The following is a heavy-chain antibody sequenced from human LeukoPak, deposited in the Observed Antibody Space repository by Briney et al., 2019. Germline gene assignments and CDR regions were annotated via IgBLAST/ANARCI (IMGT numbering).Heavy chain of an antibody. Sequence: GASVKVSCKASGGTFSSYAISWVRQAPGQGLEWMGGIIPIFGTANYAQKFQGRVTITADESTSTAYMELSSLRSGDTAVYYCARPFDVVPAASDAFDIWGQGTMVTVSS. V-gene: IGHV1-69*13. D-gene: IGHD2-2*01. J-gene: IGHJ3*02. CDR3: ARPFDVVPAASDAFDI. CDR1: GGTFSSYA. CDR2: IIPIFGTA.